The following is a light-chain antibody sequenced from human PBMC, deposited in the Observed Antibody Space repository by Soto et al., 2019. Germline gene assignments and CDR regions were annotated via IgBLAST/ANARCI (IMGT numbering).Light chain of an antibody. Sequence: QSALTQPPSASGSPGQSVTISCTGTSSDVGGYNYVSWYQQHPGKAPKLMIYEVSKRPSGVPDRFSGSKSGNTASLTVSGLQAEDEADYYWSSYAGSNSIHVVFGGGTKLTVL. CDR1: SSDVGGYNY. CDR2: EVS. CDR3: SSYAGSNSIHVV. J-gene: IGLJ2*01. V-gene: IGLV2-8*01.